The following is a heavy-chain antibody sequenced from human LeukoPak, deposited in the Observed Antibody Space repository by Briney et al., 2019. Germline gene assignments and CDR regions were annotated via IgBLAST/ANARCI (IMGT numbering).Heavy chain of an antibody. D-gene: IGHD3-10*01. CDR1: GGSIGTYY. CDR3: ARDRGFGEPFDY. V-gene: IGHV4-59*01. J-gene: IGHJ4*02. Sequence: SETLSLTCAVSGGSIGTYYCAWIRQPPGKGLEWIGYIFYTGSTNYNPSLKSRVTISVDTSKNQFSLKLSSVTAADTAVYYCARDRGFGEPFDYWGQGTLVTVSS. CDR2: IFYTGST.